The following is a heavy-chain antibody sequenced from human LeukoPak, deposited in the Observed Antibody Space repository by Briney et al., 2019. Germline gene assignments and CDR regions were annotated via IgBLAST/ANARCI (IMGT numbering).Heavy chain of an antibody. CDR2: ISYDGSNK. Sequence: PGGSLRLSSAASGFTFSSYAMHWVRQAPGKGLEWVAVISYDGSNKYHADSVKGRFTISRDNSKNTLYLQMNSLRAEDTAVYYCARDSLGDPTYYFDYWGQGTLVTVSS. J-gene: IGHJ4*02. V-gene: IGHV3-30*04. CDR1: GFTFSSYA. CDR3: ARDSLGDPTYYFDY. D-gene: IGHD3-10*01.